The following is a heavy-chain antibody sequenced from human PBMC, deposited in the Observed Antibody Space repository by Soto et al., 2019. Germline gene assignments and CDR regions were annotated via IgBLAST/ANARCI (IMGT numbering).Heavy chain of an antibody. CDR1: GGSFSGHY. V-gene: IGHV4-34*01. D-gene: IGHD3-3*01. J-gene: IGHJ4*02. CDR2: ITRSGNT. Sequence: ASETLSLTCAVYGGSFSGHYWTWIRQPPGKGLEWVGEITRSGNTNYNPSLKSRVTISVDTSDNQFSLKLSSVTAADTAVYYCACNYYDFWSGYYSVGYFDYWAQGTPVTVSS. CDR3: ACNYYDFWSGYYSVGYFDY.